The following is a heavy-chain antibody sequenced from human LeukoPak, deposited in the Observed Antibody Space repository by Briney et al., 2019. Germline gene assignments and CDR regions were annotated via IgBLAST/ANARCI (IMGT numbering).Heavy chain of an antibody. CDR3: ARGSVLRFLEWTPDYYYYYGMDV. D-gene: IGHD3-3*01. CDR1: GYTFTSYG. CDR2: ISAYNGNT. V-gene: IGHV1-18*01. J-gene: IGHJ6*02. Sequence: ASVKVSCKASGYTFTSYGISWVRQAPGQGLEWMGWISAYNGNTNYAQKFQGRVTMTRNTSISTAYMELSSLRSEDTAVYYCARGSVLRFLEWTPDYYYYYGMDVWGQGP.